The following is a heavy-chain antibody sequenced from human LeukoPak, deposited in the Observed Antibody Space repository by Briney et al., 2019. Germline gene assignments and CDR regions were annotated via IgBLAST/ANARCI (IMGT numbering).Heavy chain of an antibody. D-gene: IGHD3-16*01. CDR1: GFTFDDYA. J-gene: IGHJ6*03. Sequence: GGSLRLSCAASGFTFDDYAMHWVRQAPGKGLEWVSGISWNSDSIDYADSVKGRFTISRDNAKNSLYLQMNSLRAKDMALYYCAKGGGGRLIYYYYMDVWGKGTTVTVSS. CDR3: AKGGGGRLIYYYYMDV. CDR2: ISWNSDSI. V-gene: IGHV3-9*03.